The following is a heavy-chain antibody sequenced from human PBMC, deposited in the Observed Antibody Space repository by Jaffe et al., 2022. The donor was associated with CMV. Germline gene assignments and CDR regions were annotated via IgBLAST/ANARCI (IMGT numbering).Heavy chain of an antibody. Sequence: QVQLVQSGAEVKKPGSSVKVSCKASGGTFSSYAISWVRQAPGQGLEWMGRIIPILGIANYAQKFQGRVTITADKSTSTAYMELSSLRSEDTAVYYCARWEHYYDSSGYYFSEVDYWGQGTLVTVSS. CDR3: ARWEHYYDSSGYYFSEVDY. CDR1: GGTFSSYA. CDR2: IIPILGIA. D-gene: IGHD3-22*01. J-gene: IGHJ4*02. V-gene: IGHV1-69*09.